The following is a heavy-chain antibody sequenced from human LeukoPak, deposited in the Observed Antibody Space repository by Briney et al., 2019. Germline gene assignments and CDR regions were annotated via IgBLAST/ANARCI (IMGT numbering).Heavy chain of an antibody. CDR3: ARFPQPGTTSFFYHYMDV. J-gene: IGHJ6*03. V-gene: IGHV1-18*01. Sequence: ASVKVSCKASGYTFTSYGISWVRQAPGQGLEWMGWISAYNGNTNYAQKLQARVNMTTDTSTSTAYMELRSLRSDDTAVYFCARFPQPGTTSFFYHYMDVWGKGTTVTVSS. CDR2: ISAYNGNT. D-gene: IGHD1-7*01. CDR1: GYTFTSYG.